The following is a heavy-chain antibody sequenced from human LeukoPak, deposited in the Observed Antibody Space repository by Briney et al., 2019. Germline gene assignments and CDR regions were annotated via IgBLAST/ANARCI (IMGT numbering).Heavy chain of an antibody. CDR2: INSDGSST. D-gene: IGHD6-13*01. J-gene: IGHJ4*02. CDR3: ARDLSSSWYSWPSDY. Sequence: PGGSLRLSCAASGFTFSSYWMRWVRQAPGKGLVWVSRINSDGSSTSYADSVKGRFTISRDNAKNTLYLQMNSLRAEDTAVYYCARDLSSSWYSWPSDYWGQGTLVTVSS. V-gene: IGHV3-74*01. CDR1: GFTFSSYW.